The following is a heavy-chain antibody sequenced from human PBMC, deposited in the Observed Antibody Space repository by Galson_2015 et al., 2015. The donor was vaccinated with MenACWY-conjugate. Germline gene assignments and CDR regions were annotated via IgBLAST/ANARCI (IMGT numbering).Heavy chain of an antibody. D-gene: IGHD2-15*01. Sequence: SLRLSCAVSGFTFSKYWMTWVRQAPGKGLEWVANIKQDGGEKYYRDSVKGRFTISRDNAKNSLYLQMNSLRADDTAVYYCARAPCSGWDPKSYWGQGPRVTVSS. J-gene: IGHJ4*02. CDR1: GFTFSKYW. CDR2: IKQDGGEK. CDR3: ARAPCSGWDPKSY. V-gene: IGHV3-7*03.